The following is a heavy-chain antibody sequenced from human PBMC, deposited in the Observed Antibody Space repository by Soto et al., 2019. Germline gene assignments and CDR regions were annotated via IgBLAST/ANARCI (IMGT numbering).Heavy chain of an antibody. CDR3: ARLTRDYIWGSYRLPKYYFEY. V-gene: IGHV4-34*01. Sequence: SETLSLTCAVYGGSFSGYYWSWIRQPPGKGLEWIGEVNYSGSTNYNPSLKSRVTISIDTSKNQFSLRLSSVTAADTAVYYCARLTRDYIWGSYRLPKYYFEYWGQGTLVTVSS. CDR2: VNYSGST. D-gene: IGHD3-16*02. CDR1: GGSFSGYY. J-gene: IGHJ4*02.